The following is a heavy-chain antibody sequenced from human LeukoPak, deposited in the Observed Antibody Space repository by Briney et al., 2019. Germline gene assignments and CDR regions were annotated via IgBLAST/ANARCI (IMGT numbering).Heavy chain of an antibody. CDR2: IYYSGNT. D-gene: IGHD3-22*01. CDR1: GGSFSGYY. V-gene: IGHV4-34*01. J-gene: IGHJ4*02. Sequence: SETLSLTCAVYGGSFSGYYWSWIRQPPGKGLEWIGSIYYSGNTYYNASLKSRVTISVDTSKNQFSLKLSSVTAADTAVYYCARVYTYYDSSEGYFDYWGQGTLVTVSS. CDR3: ARVYTYYDSSEGYFDY.